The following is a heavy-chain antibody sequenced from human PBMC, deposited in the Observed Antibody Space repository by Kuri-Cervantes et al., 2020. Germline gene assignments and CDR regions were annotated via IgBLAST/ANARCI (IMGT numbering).Heavy chain of an antibody. CDR3: AREVGVTIFGVVIPAYYYYGMDV. V-gene: IGHV3-48*04. CDR1: GFTFSSYS. CDR2: ISSSSSTI. Sequence: GGSLRLSCAASGFTFSSYSMNWVRQAPGKGLEWVSYISSSSSTIYYADSVNGRFTISRDNAKNSLYLQMNSLRAEDTAVYYCAREVGVTIFGVVIPAYYYYGMDVWGQGTTVTVSS. J-gene: IGHJ6*02. D-gene: IGHD3-3*01.